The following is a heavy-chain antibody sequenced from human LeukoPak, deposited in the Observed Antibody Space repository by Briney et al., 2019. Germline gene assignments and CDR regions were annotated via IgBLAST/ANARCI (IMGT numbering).Heavy chain of an antibody. CDR1: GGTFSSYA. CDR3: ARVSERYFDWLSPFDP. Sequence: GASVKVSCKASGGTFSSYAISWVRQAPGQGLEWMGGIIPIFGTANYAQKFQGRVTITADESTSTAYMELSSLRSEGTAVYYCARVSERYFDWLSPFDPWGQGTLVTVSS. CDR2: IIPIFGTA. V-gene: IGHV1-69*01. J-gene: IGHJ5*02. D-gene: IGHD3-9*01.